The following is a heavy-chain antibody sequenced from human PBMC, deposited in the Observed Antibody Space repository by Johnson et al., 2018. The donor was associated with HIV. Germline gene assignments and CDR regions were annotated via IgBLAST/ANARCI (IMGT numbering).Heavy chain of an antibody. J-gene: IGHJ3*02. D-gene: IGHD3-10*01. CDR3: ARPLGGAFDI. CDR1: GFSFNDYD. V-gene: IGHV3-66*04. Sequence: VQLVESGGVVVQPGGSLRLSCAASGFSFNDYDMNWVRQAPGKGLEWVSVIYSGGSTYYADSVKGRFTISRDTSKNTLYLQMNSLRAEDTAVYYCARPLGGAFDIWGQGTMVTVSS. CDR2: IYSGGST.